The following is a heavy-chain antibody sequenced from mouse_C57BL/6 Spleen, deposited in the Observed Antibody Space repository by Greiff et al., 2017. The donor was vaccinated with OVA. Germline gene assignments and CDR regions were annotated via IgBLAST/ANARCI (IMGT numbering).Heavy chain of an antibody. CDR1: GYTFTSYT. V-gene: IGHV1-4*01. CDR2: INPSSGYT. D-gene: IGHD2-2*01. Sequence: QVQLQQSGAELARPGASVKMSCKASGYTFTSYTMHWVKQRPGQGLEWIGYINPSSGYTKYNQKVKDKATLTAAKSSSTAYMQLSSLTSEDSAVYYCARGGYGEAWFAYWGQGTLVTVSA. J-gene: IGHJ3*01. CDR3: ARGGYGEAWFAY.